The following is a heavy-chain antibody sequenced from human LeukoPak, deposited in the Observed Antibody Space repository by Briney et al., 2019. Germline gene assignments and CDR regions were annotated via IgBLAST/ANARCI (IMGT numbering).Heavy chain of an antibody. CDR2: INPRGGST. D-gene: IGHD1-1*01. V-gene: IGHV1-46*01. CDR1: GYTFTTYY. Sequence: ASVKVSCKASGYTFTTYYMHWMRQAPGQGPEWMGIINPRGGSTDYSQKFQGRITMTSDTSTSTVYMELSSLRSDDTAVYFCARVGSAATTADYWGQGTLVTVSS. CDR3: ARVGSAATTADY. J-gene: IGHJ4*02.